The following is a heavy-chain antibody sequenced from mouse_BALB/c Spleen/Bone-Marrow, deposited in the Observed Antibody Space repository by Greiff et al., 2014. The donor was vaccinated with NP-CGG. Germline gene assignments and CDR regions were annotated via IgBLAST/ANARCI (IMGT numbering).Heavy chain of an antibody. Sequence: VMLVESGPGLVQPSQSLSITCTVSGFSLTFYGIHWVRQSPGKGLEWLGVIWSGGSTGYNAAFISRLSISKDNSKSQVFFKMNSLQANDTAIYYCARNVIKRGAMDYWGQGTSVTVSS. CDR2: IWSGGST. CDR3: ARNVIKRGAMDY. D-gene: IGHD2-4*01. J-gene: IGHJ4*01. CDR1: GFSLTFYG. V-gene: IGHV2-2*02.